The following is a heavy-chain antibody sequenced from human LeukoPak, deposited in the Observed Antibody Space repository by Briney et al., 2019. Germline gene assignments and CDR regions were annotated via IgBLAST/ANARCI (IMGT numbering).Heavy chain of an antibody. V-gene: IGHV3-23*01. D-gene: IGHD3-10*01. CDR3: ATLLLWGSRVGDAFDI. CDR2: ISSTGGST. CDR1: GFTFSSYA. Sequence: PGGSLRLSCAASGFTFSSYAMSWVRQAPGKGLEWVSAISSTGGSTYYADSVKGRFTISRDSSKNTLYLQMNSLRAEDTAVYYCATLLLWGSRVGDAFDIWGQGTMVTVSS. J-gene: IGHJ3*02.